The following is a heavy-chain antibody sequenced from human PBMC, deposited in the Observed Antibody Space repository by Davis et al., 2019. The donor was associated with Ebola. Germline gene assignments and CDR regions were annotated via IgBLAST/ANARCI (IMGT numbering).Heavy chain of an antibody. CDR2: ISHTGST. V-gene: IGHV4-34*01. CDR1: GGSFSSYY. J-gene: IGHJ6*02. Sequence: MPSETLSLTCAVNGGSFSSYYWSWIRQTPGKGLEWIGEISHTGSTTYSQSLKGRVTMSLDTSKNQFSLKVTSVTAADTAVYYCARGLRGGIVVVPAATNYGMDVWGQGTTVTVSS. D-gene: IGHD2-2*01. CDR3: ARGLRGGIVVVPAATNYGMDV.